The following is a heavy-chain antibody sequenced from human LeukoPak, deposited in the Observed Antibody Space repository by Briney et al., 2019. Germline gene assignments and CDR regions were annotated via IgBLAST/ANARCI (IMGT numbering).Heavy chain of an antibody. CDR3: AKGAAGYPIFNWFDP. J-gene: IGHJ5*02. CDR2: ISGSGGST. Sequence: GGSLRLSCAASGFTFSSYAMSWVRQAPGKGLEWVSAISGSGGSTYYADSVKGRFTISRDNSKNTLYLQMDSLRAEDTAVYYCAKGAAGYPIFNWFDPWGQGTLVTVSS. V-gene: IGHV3-23*01. D-gene: IGHD1-1*01. CDR1: GFTFSSYA.